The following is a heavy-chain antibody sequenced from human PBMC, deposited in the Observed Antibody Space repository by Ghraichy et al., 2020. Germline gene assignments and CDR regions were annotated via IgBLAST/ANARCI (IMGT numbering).Heavy chain of an antibody. CDR1: GFTFDDYG. CDR3: TIFGVPYQGHYYYYYGMDV. D-gene: IGHD3-3*01. Sequence: GESLNISCAASGFTFDDYGMSWVRQAPGKGLEWVSGINWNGGSTGYADSVKGRFTISRDNAKNSLYLQMNSLRAEDTAFAIDTIFGVPYQGHYYYYYGMDVWGQGTTVTVSS. V-gene: IGHV3-20*01. CDR2: INWNGGST. J-gene: IGHJ6*02.